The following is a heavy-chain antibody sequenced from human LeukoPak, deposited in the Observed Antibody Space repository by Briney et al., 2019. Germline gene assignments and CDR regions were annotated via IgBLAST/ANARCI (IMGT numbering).Heavy chain of an antibody. CDR1: GGSISSYY. CDR2: IHTSGST. D-gene: IGHD6-13*01. J-gene: IGHJ6*02. CDR3: AREGSSWIYYYYYGMDV. Sequence: SETLSLTCTVSGGSISSYYWSWIRQPAGKGLEWIGRIHTSGSTNYNPSLKSRVTMSVDTSKNQFSLKLSSVTAADTAVYYCAREGSSWIYYYYYGMDVWGQGTTVTVSS. V-gene: IGHV4-4*07.